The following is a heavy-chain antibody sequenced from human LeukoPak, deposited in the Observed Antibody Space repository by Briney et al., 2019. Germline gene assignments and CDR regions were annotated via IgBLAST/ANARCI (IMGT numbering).Heavy chain of an antibody. J-gene: IGHJ4*02. CDR3: VRVIGYSGYDAFDY. V-gene: IGHV4-59*01. D-gene: IGHD5-12*01. CDR1: GGSISSYY. CDR2: IYYSGST. Sequence: SETLSLTCTVSGGSISSYYWSWIRQPPGKGLEWIGYIYYSGSTNYNPSLKSRVTISVDTSKNQFSLKLSPVTAADTAVYYCVRVIGYSGYDAFDYWGQGTLVTVSS.